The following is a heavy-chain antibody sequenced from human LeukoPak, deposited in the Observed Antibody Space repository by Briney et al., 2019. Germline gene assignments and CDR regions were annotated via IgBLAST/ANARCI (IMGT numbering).Heavy chain of an antibody. D-gene: IGHD6-19*01. CDR3: AKDLAPPLSSGFTGMAY. J-gene: IGHJ4*02. CDR1: GFTFSSYG. CDR2: ISYDGSNK. Sequence: PGGSLRLSCAASGFTFSSYGMHWVRQAPGKGLEWVAVISYDGSNKYYADSVKGRFTISRDNSKNTLYLQMNSLRAEDTAVYYCAKDLAPPLSSGFTGMAYWGQGTLVTVSS. V-gene: IGHV3-30*18.